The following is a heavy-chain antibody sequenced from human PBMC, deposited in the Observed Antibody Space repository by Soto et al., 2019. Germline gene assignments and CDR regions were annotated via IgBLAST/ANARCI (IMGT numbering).Heavy chain of an antibody. CDR1: GIDFSNYD. D-gene: IGHD6-19*01. CDR2: SSASGRSR. V-gene: IGHV3-23*01. J-gene: IGHJ4*02. Sequence: GGALRLSCVASGIDFSNYDTNWVRQAPGKGVEWVSISSASGRSRYHADSVKGRFTISRDNSKNTLYLHMTNLRAEDTAVYYCAKDGNWLDVYFDVWGQGTPVTVSP. CDR3: AKDGNWLDVYFDV.